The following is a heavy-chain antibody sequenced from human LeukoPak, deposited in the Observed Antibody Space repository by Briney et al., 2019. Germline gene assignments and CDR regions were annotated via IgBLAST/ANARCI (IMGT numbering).Heavy chain of an antibody. Sequence: GAAVKVSCKASGYTFTGYYMHWVRQAPGQGLEWMGWINPNSGGTNYAQKFQGWVTMTRDTSISTAYMELSRLRSDDTAVYYCARDGSGSPDYYYYYGMDVWGQGTTVTVSS. J-gene: IGHJ6*02. D-gene: IGHD3-10*01. V-gene: IGHV1-2*04. CDR2: INPNSGGT. CDR1: GYTFTGYY. CDR3: ARDGSGSPDYYYYYGMDV.